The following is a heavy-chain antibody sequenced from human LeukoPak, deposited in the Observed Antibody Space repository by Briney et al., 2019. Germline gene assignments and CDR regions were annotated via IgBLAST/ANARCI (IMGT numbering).Heavy chain of an antibody. CDR3: ARDHSSGLHYFDY. CDR1: GGTFSSYA. V-gene: IGHV1-69*13. CDR2: IIPIFGTA. D-gene: IGHD6-19*01. Sequence: SVKVSCKASGGTFSSYAISWVRQAPGQGLEWMGGIIPIFGTANYAQKFQGRVTITADESTSTAYMELSSLRSEDTAVYYCARDHSSGLHYFDYWGQGTLVTVSS. J-gene: IGHJ4*02.